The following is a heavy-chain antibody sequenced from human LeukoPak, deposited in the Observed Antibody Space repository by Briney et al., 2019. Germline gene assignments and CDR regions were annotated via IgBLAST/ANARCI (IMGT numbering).Heavy chain of an antibody. D-gene: IGHD3-3*01. V-gene: IGHV3-33*01. CDR1: GFTFSSYD. CDR2: IWYDGSYK. CDR3: ASLRSGPRYGMDV. Sequence: PGGSLRLSCAASGFTFSSYDTHWVRQTPGKGLEWVALIWYDGSYKYYADPVKGRFTISRDNSKNTMYLQMNSLRVEDTAVYYCASLRSGPRYGMDVWGQGTTVTVSS. J-gene: IGHJ6*02.